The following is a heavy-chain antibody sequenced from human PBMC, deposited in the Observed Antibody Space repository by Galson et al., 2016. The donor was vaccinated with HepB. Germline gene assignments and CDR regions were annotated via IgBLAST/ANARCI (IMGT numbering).Heavy chain of an antibody. Sequence: ETLSLTCAVSGDSISSGSWWSWVRQPPGKGLEWIGKIYHSGSTNYNPSLKSRVTISVDKSKKQFSLKLSSVTAADTAVYYCARDVYIGGFDYVYYYHHYMDVWGKGTTVTVAS. D-gene: IGHD5-12*01. CDR3: ARDVYIGGFDYVYYYHHYMDV. V-gene: IGHV4-4*02. CDR1: GDSISSGSW. J-gene: IGHJ6*03. CDR2: IYHSGST.